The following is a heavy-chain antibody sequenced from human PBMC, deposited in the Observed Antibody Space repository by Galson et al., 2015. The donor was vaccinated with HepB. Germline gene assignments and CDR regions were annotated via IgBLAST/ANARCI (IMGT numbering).Heavy chain of an antibody. J-gene: IGHJ6*02. Sequence: CAISGDSVSSNSAAWNWIRQSPSRGLEWLGRTYYRSKWYNDYAVSVKSRITINPDTSKNQFSLQLNSVTPEDTAVYYCARDQALRYFDWLFGGGMDVWGQGTTVTVSS. V-gene: IGHV6-1*01. CDR1: GDSVSSNSAA. CDR3: ARDQALRYFDWLFGGGMDV. CDR2: TYYRSKWYN. D-gene: IGHD3-9*01.